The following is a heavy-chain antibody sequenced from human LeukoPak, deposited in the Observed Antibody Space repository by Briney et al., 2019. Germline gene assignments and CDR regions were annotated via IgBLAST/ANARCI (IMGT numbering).Heavy chain of an antibody. CDR2: IYGSGRATA. CDR1: GFSFSTYT. Sequence: PGGSLRLACAASGFSFSTYTMSWVRQTPGRGLDWVASIYGSGRATALYSESVKGRFSISRDNSENTVYLQIDSLRAEDTGVYYWSKDKVRGDRWNFDYWGQGALVTVSS. D-gene: IGHD1-1*01. CDR3: SKDKVRGDRWNFDY. J-gene: IGHJ4*02. V-gene: IGHV3-23*01.